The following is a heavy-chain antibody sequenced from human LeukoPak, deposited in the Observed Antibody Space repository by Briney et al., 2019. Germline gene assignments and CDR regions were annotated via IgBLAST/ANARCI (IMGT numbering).Heavy chain of an antibody. Sequence: SLRLSCAASGFTSSSYAMHRGRQAPGKGRGGGAVISYDGSNKYYADSVKGRFTISRDNSKNTLYLQMNSLRAEDTAVYYCARLATFKTVAPVDYWGQGTLVTVSS. J-gene: IGHJ4*02. V-gene: IGHV3-30*04. CDR2: ISYDGSNK. CDR3: ARLATFKTVAPVDY. D-gene: IGHD1-26*01. CDR1: GFTSSSYA.